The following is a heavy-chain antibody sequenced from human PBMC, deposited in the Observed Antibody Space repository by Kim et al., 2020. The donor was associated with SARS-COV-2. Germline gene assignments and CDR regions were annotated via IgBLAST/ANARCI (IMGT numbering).Heavy chain of an antibody. J-gene: IGHJ4*02. CDR3: AAIHSVPPPVIYYDSSAPGY. CDR2: ISWNSGSI. D-gene: IGHD3-22*01. Sequence: GGSLRLSCAASGFTFDDYAMHWVRQAPGKGLEWVSGISWNSGSIGYADSVKGRFTISRDNAKNSLYLQMNSLRAEDTALYYCAAIHSVPPPVIYYDSSAPGYWGQGTLVTVSS. CDR1: GFTFDDYA. V-gene: IGHV3-9*01.